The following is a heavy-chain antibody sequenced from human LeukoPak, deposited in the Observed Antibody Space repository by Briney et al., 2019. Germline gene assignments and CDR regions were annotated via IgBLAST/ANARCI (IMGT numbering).Heavy chain of an antibody. Sequence: GGSLRLSCAASGFTVSSNYMSWVRQAPGKGLEWVSVIYSGGSTYYADSVKGRFTISRDNSKNTLYLQMSSLRAEDTAVYYCARGLRRGNYYGMDVWGQGTTVTVSS. J-gene: IGHJ6*02. CDR3: ARGLRRGNYYGMDV. V-gene: IGHV3-66*01. CDR1: GFTVSSNY. CDR2: IYSGGST.